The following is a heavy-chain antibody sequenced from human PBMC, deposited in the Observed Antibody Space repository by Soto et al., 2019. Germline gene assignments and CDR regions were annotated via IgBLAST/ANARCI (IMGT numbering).Heavy chain of an antibody. D-gene: IGHD3-10*01. J-gene: IGHJ5*02. CDR2: IYYSGST. Sequence: PSETLSLTCTVSCGSVSSSSYYWGWIRQPPGKGLEWIGSIYYSGSTYYNPSLKSRVTISVDTSKNQFSLKLSSLTAADTAVYYCTIQNVLLWFGEPPGGWFDLWCQGTPVTVSS. CDR3: TIQNVLLWFGEPPGGWFDL. V-gene: IGHV4-39*01. CDR1: CGSVSSSSYY.